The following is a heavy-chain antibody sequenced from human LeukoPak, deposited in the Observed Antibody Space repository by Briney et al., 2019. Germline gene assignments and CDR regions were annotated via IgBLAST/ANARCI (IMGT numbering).Heavy chain of an antibody. V-gene: IGHV1-46*01. CDR3: VRDQEAFDY. J-gene: IGHJ4*02. Sequence: ASVKVSCKASGYSFTSNYIHWVRQASGQGLEWMGMIYPRDGSTSYAQKFQGRVTVTRDTSTSTVHMELSGLRSEDTAVYYCVRDQEAFDYWGQGTLVTVSS. CDR1: GYSFTSNY. CDR2: IYPRDGST.